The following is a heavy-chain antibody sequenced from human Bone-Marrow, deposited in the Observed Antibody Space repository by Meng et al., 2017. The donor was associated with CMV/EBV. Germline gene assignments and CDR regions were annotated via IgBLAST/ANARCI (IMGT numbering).Heavy chain of an antibody. V-gene: IGHV3-23*01. D-gene: IGHD3-16*01. CDR1: GFTFSSYW. Sequence: GESLKISCAASGFTFSSYWMSWVRQAPGKGLEWVSGISGSGGSTYYADSVKGRFTISRDNFKNTLYLQMNSLRAEDTAVYYCAKCQGESRGYFDYWGQGTLVTVSS. J-gene: IGHJ4*02. CDR3: AKCQGESRGYFDY. CDR2: ISGSGGST.